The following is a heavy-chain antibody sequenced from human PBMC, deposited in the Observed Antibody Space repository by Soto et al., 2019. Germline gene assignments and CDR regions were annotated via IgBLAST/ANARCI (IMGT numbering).Heavy chain of an antibody. D-gene: IGHD3-10*01. Sequence: ASVKPAFKASGSRFNSYSRHCLRHAPGQRLEWMAWINAGNRNTKYSQRFQGRVTVTRDTSANTTYMELRNLRSEDTALYYCARPSGAGWRPTDYAMGVWGQGTTVTGSS. CDR1: GSRFNSYS. J-gene: IGHJ6*01. CDR2: INAGNRNT. CDR3: ARPSGAGWRPTDYAMGV. V-gene: IGHV1-3*01.